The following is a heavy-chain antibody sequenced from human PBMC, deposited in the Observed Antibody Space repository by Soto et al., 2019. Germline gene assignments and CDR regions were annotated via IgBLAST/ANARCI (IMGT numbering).Heavy chain of an antibody. CDR2: INGDATST. Sequence: GGSLRLSCVASGLTFSSYWMHWVRQDPGKGLEWVSRINGDATSTSYADSVKGRFTISRDNAKNTVYLQMSSLRAEDTAVYYCARKVSGGSAFDIWGQGTKVTVSS. D-gene: IGHD3-10*01. V-gene: IGHV3-74*01. CDR1: GLTFSSYW. CDR3: ARKVSGGSAFDI. J-gene: IGHJ3*02.